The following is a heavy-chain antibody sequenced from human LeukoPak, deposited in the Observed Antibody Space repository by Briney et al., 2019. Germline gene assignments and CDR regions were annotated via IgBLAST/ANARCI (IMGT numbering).Heavy chain of an antibody. CDR1: GYSISSGYY. CDR2: IYHSGST. V-gene: IGHV4-38-2*02. CDR3: ARESNDCSGNFDY. J-gene: IGHJ4*02. Sequence: SETLSLTCTVSGYSISSGYYWGWIRQPPGQGLEWIGSIYHSGSTYYNPSLNSRVTISVDTPKKQLSLKLSSVTAADTAVYYCARESNDCSGNFDYWGQGTLVTVSS. D-gene: IGHD3-22*01.